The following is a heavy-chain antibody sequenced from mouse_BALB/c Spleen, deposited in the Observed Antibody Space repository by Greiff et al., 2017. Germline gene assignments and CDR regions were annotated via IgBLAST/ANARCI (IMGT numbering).Heavy chain of an antibody. J-gene: IGHJ2*01. CDR1: GFTFSSYA. CDR3: ARGDRCFDY. Sequence: EVKLVESGGGLVKPGGSLKLSCAASGFTFSSYAMTWVRQTPEKRLEWVASISSGGSTYYSDRVMGRFTISRDNARNILYLQMSSLRSEDTAVYYCARGDRCFDYWGEGTTLTVSS. CDR2: ISSGGST. V-gene: IGHV5-6-5*01.